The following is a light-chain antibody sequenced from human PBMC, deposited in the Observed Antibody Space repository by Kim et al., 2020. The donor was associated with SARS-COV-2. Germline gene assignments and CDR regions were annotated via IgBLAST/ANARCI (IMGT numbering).Light chain of an antibody. Sequence: EIVLTQSPGTLSLSPGERATLSCRASQSVSSSYLAWYQQKPGQAPRLLIYRASSRATGIPDRFSGSGSGTDFTLTISRLEAEDFAVYYCQQYSDSRTFGQGTKVDIK. CDR3: QQYSDSRT. V-gene: IGKV3-20*01. CDR2: RAS. J-gene: IGKJ1*01. CDR1: QSVSSSY.